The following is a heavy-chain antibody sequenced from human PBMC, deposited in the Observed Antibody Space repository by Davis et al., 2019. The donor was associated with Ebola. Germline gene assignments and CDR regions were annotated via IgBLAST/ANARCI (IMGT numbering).Heavy chain of an antibody. CDR3: ARVGGLRWFDP. CDR2: ISGSGGST. CDR1: GFTFSSYA. D-gene: IGHD5/OR15-5a*01. V-gene: IGHV3-23*01. Sequence: GESLKISCAASGFTFSSYAMSWVRQAPGKGLEWVSAISGSGGSTYYADSVKGRFTISRDNSKNTLYLQMNSLRAEDTAVYYCARVGGLRWFDPWGQGTLVTVSS. J-gene: IGHJ5*02.